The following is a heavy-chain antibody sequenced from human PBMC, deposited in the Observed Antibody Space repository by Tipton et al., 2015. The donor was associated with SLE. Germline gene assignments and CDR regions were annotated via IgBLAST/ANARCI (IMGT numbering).Heavy chain of an antibody. CDR2: INHSGGT. CDR3: ARAPGLDRDYYYYYYMDV. D-gene: IGHD3/OR15-3a*01. V-gene: IGHV4-34*01. J-gene: IGHJ6*03. CDR1: GGSFSGYY. Sequence: QLVQSGAEVKPSETLSLTCAVYGGSFSGYYWSWIRQPPGKGLEWIGEINHSGGTNYNPSLKSRVTISVDTSKNQFSLKLSSVTAADTAVYYCARAPGLDRDYYYYYYMDVWGKGTTVTVSS.